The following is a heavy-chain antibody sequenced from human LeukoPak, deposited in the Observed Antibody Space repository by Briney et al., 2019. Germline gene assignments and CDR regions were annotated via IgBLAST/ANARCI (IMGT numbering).Heavy chain of an antibody. CDR2: IWYDGSNK. CDR3: ARDLRLTYYYYGMDV. D-gene: IGHD3-16*01. V-gene: IGHV3-33*01. J-gene: IGHJ6*02. CDR1: GFTFSSYG. Sequence: GGSLRLSCAASGFTFSSYGMHWVRQAPGKGLEWVAVIWYDGSNKYYADSVKGRFTISRDNCKNTLYMQMNKQRAEDKAVYYCARDLRLTYYYYGMDVWGQGTTVTVSS.